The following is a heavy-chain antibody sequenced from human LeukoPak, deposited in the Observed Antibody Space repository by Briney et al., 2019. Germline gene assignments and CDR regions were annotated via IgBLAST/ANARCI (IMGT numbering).Heavy chain of an antibody. V-gene: IGHV3-66*01. CDR2: IYSGGST. Sequence: GGSLRLSCAASGFTFRSCAIYWVRQAPGEGLEWVSVIYSGGSTYYADSVKGRFTISRDNSKNTLYLQMNSLRAEDTAVYYCARGYDSSGLFYYWGQGTLVTVSS. D-gene: IGHD3-22*01. CDR3: ARGYDSSGLFYY. J-gene: IGHJ4*02. CDR1: GFTFRSCA.